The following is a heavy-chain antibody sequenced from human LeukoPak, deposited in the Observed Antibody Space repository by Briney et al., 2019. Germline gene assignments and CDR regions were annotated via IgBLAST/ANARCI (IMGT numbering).Heavy chain of an antibody. V-gene: IGHV3-23*01. Sequence: GGSLRLSCAASGFTFSSYAMSWVRQAPGKGLEWVSAISGSGGSTYYADSVKGRFTISRDNSKNTLYVQMNSLRAEDTAVYFCAKDTPSPNSGFYHYWVQGTLVTVSS. D-gene: IGHD1-26*01. J-gene: IGHJ4*02. CDR2: ISGSGGST. CDR3: AKDTPSPNSGFYHY. CDR1: GFTFSSYA.